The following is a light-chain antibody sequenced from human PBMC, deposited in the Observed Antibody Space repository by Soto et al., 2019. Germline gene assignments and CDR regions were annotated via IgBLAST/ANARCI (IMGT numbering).Light chain of an antibody. CDR3: QQYGSSSYT. V-gene: IGKV3-20*01. Sequence: EIVLTQSPGTLSLSPGERASLSCRASQSVSSNYLAWYQQKPGQAPRLLIYVASSRATGIPDRFSGSGSGTDFTLTISRLEPEDFAVYYCQQYGSSSYTFGQGTKREIK. CDR1: QSVSSNY. CDR2: VAS. J-gene: IGKJ2*01.